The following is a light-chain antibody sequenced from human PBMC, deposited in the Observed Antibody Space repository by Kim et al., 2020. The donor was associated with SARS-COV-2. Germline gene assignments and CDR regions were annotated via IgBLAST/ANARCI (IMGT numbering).Light chain of an antibody. CDR3: QKCDSAPWT. CDR2: AAS. J-gene: IGKJ1*01. V-gene: IGKV1-27*01. Sequence: ASVGDRVTITCRASQDIRNYLAWFQLKPGKAPKRLSYAASALQPGVPSRCSGSGSGTDFTLTVTSLQPEDVATYYCQKCDSAPWTFGQGTKVDIK. CDR1: QDIRNY.